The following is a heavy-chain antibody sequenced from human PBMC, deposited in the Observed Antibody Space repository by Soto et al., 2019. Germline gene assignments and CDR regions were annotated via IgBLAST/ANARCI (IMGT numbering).Heavy chain of an antibody. CDR2: ISGSNNYI. D-gene: IGHD5-12*01. V-gene: IGHV3-21*01. CDR3: ARPLREGYHSDCY. J-gene: IGHJ4*02. CDR1: GFIFSSYS. Sequence: EVQVVESGGGLVKPGGSLRLSCAASGFIFSSYSMNWVRQAPGKGLEWVSSISGSNNYIYYSDSVKGRFTISRDNAKNSLYLQMNNLRAEDTAVYYCARPLREGYHSDCYWGQGTLVTVSS.